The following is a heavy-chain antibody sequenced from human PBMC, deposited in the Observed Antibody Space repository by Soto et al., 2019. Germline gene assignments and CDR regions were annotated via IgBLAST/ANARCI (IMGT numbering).Heavy chain of an antibody. V-gene: IGHV5-51*01. Sequence: GESLKISCKGSGYRFTKYWIGWVRQMPGKGLEWMGIINPGDSNTIYSPSFQGQVTISADKSITTAYMQWSGLKDSDTAMYYCARLPLVYRSGWYEMAFDIWGQGKMVTV. CDR1: GYRFTKYW. J-gene: IGHJ3*02. CDR2: INPGDSNT. CDR3: ARLPLVYRSGWYEMAFDI. D-gene: IGHD6-19*01.